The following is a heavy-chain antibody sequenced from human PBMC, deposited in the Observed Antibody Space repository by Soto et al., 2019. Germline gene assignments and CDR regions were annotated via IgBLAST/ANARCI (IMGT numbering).Heavy chain of an antibody. CDR2: INHSGST. CDR3: ARGLLRGVRGLFDF. D-gene: IGHD3-10*01. CDR1: GGSFSNYY. J-gene: IGHJ4*02. Sequence: PSETLSLTCAVYGGSFSNYYWSWIRQPPGKGLEWIGEINHSGSTNYNPSLKSRVTISVDTSKNQFSLKLSSVTAADTAVYYCARGLLRGVRGLFDFWGQGTLVTVSS. V-gene: IGHV4-34*01.